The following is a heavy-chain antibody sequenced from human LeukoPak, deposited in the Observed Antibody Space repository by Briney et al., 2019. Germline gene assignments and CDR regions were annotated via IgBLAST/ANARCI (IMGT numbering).Heavy chain of an antibody. CDR1: GGSFSGYY. D-gene: IGHD2-2*01. J-gene: IGHJ6*02. CDR2: IYYSGST. Sequence: SETLSLTCAVYGGSFSGYYWSWIRQPPGKGLEWIGYIYYSGSTNYNPSLKSRVTISVDTSKNQFSLKLSSVTAADTAVYYCARRGDCSSTSCYGSYYYGMDVWGQGTTVTVSS. V-gene: IGHV4-59*08. CDR3: ARRGDCSSTSCYGSYYYGMDV.